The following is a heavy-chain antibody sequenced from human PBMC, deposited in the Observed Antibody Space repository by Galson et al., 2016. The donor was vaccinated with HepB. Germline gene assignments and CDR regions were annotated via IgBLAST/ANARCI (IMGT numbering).Heavy chain of an antibody. V-gene: IGHV3-21*01. Sequence: SLRLSCAASGFTFSNYNMNWVRQAPGKGLEWVSSISSRSSYIYYADSVKGRFTISRDNGKNLLYLQMNSLGAEDTAVYYCSRDGYYDNSGDYWGQGTLVTVSS. CDR1: GFTFSNYN. CDR2: ISSRSSYI. J-gene: IGHJ4*02. CDR3: SRDGYYDNSGDY. D-gene: IGHD3-22*01.